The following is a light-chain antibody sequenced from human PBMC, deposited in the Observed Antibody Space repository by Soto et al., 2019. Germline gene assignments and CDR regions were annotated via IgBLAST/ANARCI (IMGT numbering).Light chain of an antibody. CDR1: QSLSSSD. CDR2: RAS. J-gene: IGKJ1*01. CDR3: QQRANWPPVT. Sequence: IGLTQSPGTLSLSAGERATLPCRASQSLSSSDLAWFQQKPGQAPRLAIFRASSRATGVPDRFSGSGSGTDFTLTITTLEPEDFAVYFCQQRANWPPVTFGQGTKVDIK. V-gene: IGKV3D-20*02.